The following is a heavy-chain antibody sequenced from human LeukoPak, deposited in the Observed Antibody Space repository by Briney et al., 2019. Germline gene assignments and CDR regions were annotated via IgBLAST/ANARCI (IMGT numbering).Heavy chain of an antibody. V-gene: IGHV5-51*01. J-gene: IGHJ4*02. Sequence: YPGDSDRRYSPSFQGQVTISADKSINTAYLQWSSLKASDTAMYYCARLAGYGGNGYFDYWGQGTLVTVSS. CDR3: ARLAGYGGNGYFDY. D-gene: IGHD4-23*01. CDR2: YPGDSDR.